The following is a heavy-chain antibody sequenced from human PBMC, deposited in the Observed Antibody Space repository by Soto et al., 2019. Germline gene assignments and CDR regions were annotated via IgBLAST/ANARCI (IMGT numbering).Heavy chain of an antibody. V-gene: IGHV3-30-3*01. Sequence: QVQLVESGGGVVQPGRSLRLSCAASGFTFSSYAMHWVRQAPGKGLEWVGVISYDGSNKYYADSVKGRFTISRDNSKNTLYLLMNSLRAEDTAVYYCARQKRWYTPFGYFDYWGQGTLVTVSA. CDR1: GFTFSSYA. CDR2: ISYDGSNK. CDR3: ARQKRWYTPFGYFDY. D-gene: IGHD2-15*01. J-gene: IGHJ4*02.